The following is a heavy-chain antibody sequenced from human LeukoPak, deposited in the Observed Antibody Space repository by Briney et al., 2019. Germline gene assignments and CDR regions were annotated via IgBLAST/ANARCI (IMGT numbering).Heavy chain of an antibody. V-gene: IGHV1-18*01. Sequence: ASVKVSGKASGYTFTSSGISWVRQAPGQGLEWMGWISAYNGNTNYAQKYQGRVTMTTDTSTSTAYMELRSLRSDDTAIYYCARWEYCSSSSCYDESETFDYWGQGTLVTVSS. J-gene: IGHJ4*02. CDR1: GYTFTSSG. D-gene: IGHD2-2*01. CDR3: ARWEYCSSSSCYDESETFDY. CDR2: ISAYNGNT.